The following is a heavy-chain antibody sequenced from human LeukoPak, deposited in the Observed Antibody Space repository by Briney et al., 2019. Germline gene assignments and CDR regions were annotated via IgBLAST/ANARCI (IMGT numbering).Heavy chain of an antibody. V-gene: IGHV3-74*01. CDR1: GFTFSKNW. CDR3: SRGTSAGGPISPFDF. J-gene: IGHJ4*02. Sequence: QPGGPLRLSCVASGFTFSKNWMHWVRQAPGKGLVWVSRIQGDGSNTNYADSVKGRFSISRDNAKNTVYLQMTSLWAEDTGIYYCSRGTSAGGPISPFDFWGQGTVVTVSS. CDR2: IQGDGSNT. D-gene: IGHD6-13*01.